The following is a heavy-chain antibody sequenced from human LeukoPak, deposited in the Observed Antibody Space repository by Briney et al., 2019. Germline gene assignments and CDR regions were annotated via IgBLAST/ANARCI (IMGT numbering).Heavy chain of an antibody. CDR2: INHSGST. V-gene: IGHV4-34*01. Sequence: SETLSLTCAVYGGSFSGYYWSWIRQPPGKGLEWIGEINHSGSTNYNPSLKSRVTISVDTSKNQFSLKLSSMTAADTAVYYCARFRSSWYDPWGQGTLVTVSS. CDR3: ARFRSSWYDP. CDR1: GGSFSGYY. D-gene: IGHD3-10*01. J-gene: IGHJ5*02.